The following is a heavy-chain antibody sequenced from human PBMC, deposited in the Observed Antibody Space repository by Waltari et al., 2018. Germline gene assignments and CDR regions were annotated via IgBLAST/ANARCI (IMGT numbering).Heavy chain of an antibody. CDR2: IKHSGST. Sequence: QVQLQQWGAGLLKPSETLSLTCAVYGGSFSGYYWSWIRQPPGKGLEWIGKIKHSGSTNYNPSLKSRVTISVDTSKNQFSLMLSSVTAADTAVYYCARSKDCSSTSCSDAFDIWGQGTMVTVSS. D-gene: IGHD2-2*01. CDR1: GGSFSGYY. CDR3: ARSKDCSSTSCSDAFDI. V-gene: IGHV4-34*01. J-gene: IGHJ3*02.